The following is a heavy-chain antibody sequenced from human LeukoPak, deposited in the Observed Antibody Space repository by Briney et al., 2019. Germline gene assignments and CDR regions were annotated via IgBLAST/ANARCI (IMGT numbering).Heavy chain of an antibody. CDR1: GGSFSGYY. V-gene: IGHV4-34*01. Sequence: SETLSLTCAVYGGSFSGYYWSWIRQPPGKGLEWIGEINHSGSTNYNPSLKSRVTISVDTSKNQFSLKLSSVTAADTAVYYCARLPGEINSHYYYGMDVWGQGTTVTVSS. CDR3: ARLPGEINSHYYYGMDV. J-gene: IGHJ6*02. CDR2: INHSGST. D-gene: IGHD1-26*01.